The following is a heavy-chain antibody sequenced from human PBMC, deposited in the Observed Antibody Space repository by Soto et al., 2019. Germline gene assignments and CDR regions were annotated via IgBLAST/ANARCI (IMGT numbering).Heavy chain of an antibody. V-gene: IGHV5-10-1*01. CDR2: IDPSDSYT. D-gene: IGHD7-27*01. J-gene: IGHJ4*02. CDR3: ARLGGVGTSAPAAHDY. Sequence: GESLKISCKGSGYSFTSYWISWVRQTPGKGLEWMGRIDPSDSYTKYSPSFQGHVTISVDKSISTAYLQWSSLKASDTAMYYCARLGGVGTSAPAAHDYLGQETLATV. CDR1: GYSFTSYW.